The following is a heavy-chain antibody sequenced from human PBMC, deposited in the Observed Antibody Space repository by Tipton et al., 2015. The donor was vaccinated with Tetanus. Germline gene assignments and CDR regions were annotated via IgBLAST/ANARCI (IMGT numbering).Heavy chain of an antibody. CDR3: ARALKQLVRVGDY. Sequence: TLSLTCTVSGVSISGYYWSWIRQPAGKGLEWIGRVDRSGTTTYNPSLKGRVTISVDSSKNHLSLNLTTVTAADTAVYYCARALKQLVRVGDYWGQGTLVTVSS. D-gene: IGHD6-6*01. V-gene: IGHV4-4*07. CDR2: VDRSGTT. J-gene: IGHJ4*02. CDR1: GVSISGYY.